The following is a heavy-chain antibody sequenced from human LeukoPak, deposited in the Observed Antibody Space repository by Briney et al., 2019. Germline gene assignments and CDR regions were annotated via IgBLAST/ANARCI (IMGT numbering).Heavy chain of an antibody. CDR3: ARSGGRGENVYEDFDI. V-gene: IGHV3-30*02. CDR1: GFTFSRYG. D-gene: IGHD5/OR15-5a*01. J-gene: IGHJ3*02. CDR2: IRYDGSNK. Sequence: GGSLRLSCAAFGFTFSRYGMHWVRQAPGKGLEWVAFIRYDGSNKYYGDSVKGRFTISRDNSKNTLYLQMKSLRTEDTAVYYCARSGGRGENVYEDFDIWGQGTMVTVSS.